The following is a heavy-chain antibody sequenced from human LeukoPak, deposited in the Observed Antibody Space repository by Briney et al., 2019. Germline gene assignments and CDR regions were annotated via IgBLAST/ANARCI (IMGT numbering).Heavy chain of an antibody. D-gene: IGHD2-8*01. Sequence: SETLSLTCDVYGGSFSGYYWSWIRQPPGKGLEWIGEINHSGSTNYNPSLKSRVTISVDTSKNQFSLKLSSVTAADTAVYYCARGRRTAQTKNNWFDPWGQGTLVTVSS. CDR2: INHSGST. J-gene: IGHJ5*02. V-gene: IGHV4-34*01. CDR1: GGSFSGYY. CDR3: ARGRRTAQTKNNWFDP.